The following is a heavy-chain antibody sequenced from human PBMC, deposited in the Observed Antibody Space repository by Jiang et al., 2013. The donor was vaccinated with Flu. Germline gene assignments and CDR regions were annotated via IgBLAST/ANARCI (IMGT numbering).Heavy chain of an antibody. Sequence: GAEVKKPGESLKISCKASGYSFVSSWIGWVRQMPGKGLEWMGIIYPRDSDTTYSPSFRGQVTISADRSITTAYLQWSSLKASDTAMYYCARLGGYDILTGYYPRDLYYFDYWGQGTLVTVSS. V-gene: IGHV5-51*01. CDR2: IYPRDSDT. D-gene: IGHD3-9*01. CDR3: ARLGGYDILTGYYPRDLYYFDY. CDR1: GYSFVSSW. J-gene: IGHJ4*02.